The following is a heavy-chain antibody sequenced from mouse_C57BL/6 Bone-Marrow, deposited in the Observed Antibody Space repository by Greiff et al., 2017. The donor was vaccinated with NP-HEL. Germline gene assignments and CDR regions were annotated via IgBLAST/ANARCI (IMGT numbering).Heavy chain of an antibody. J-gene: IGHJ2*01. CDR1: GYTFTDYY. CDR3: ARSVANWDPFDY. D-gene: IGHD4-1*01. V-gene: IGHV1-19*01. Sequence: EVQLQQSGPVLVKPGASVKMSCKASGYTFTDYYMNWVKQSHGKSLEWIGVINPYNGGTSYNQKFKGKATLTVDKSSSTAYMELNSLTSEDSAVYYCARSVANWDPFDYWGQGTTLTVSS. CDR2: INPYNGGT.